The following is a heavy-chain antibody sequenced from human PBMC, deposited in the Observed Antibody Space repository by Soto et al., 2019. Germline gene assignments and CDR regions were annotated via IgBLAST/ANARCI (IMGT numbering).Heavy chain of an antibody. J-gene: IGHJ4*02. CDR3: ASLNYYDNSGYYSPLYYFDY. D-gene: IGHD3-22*01. CDR1: GGSVTSSRYY. Sequence: SETLSLTCSVSGGSVTSSRYYWGWIRQPPGKGLEWIGSIYYTGSTYYNPSLKSRVTISVDTSKNQFSLKLSSLTAADTAVYYCASLNYYDNSGYYSPLYYFDYWGPGTLVTVSS. V-gene: IGHV4-39*01. CDR2: IYYTGST.